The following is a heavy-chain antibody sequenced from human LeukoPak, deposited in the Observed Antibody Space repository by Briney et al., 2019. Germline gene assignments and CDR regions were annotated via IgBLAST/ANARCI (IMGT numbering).Heavy chain of an antibody. CDR3: AKDNREGGDAENWFDP. CDR1: GFTFSSYA. Sequence: PGGSLRLSCAASGFTFSSYAMSWVRQAPGKGLEWVSGISWNSGSIGYADSVKGRFTISRDNAKNSLYLQMNSLRAEDTALYYCAKDNREGGDAENWFDPWGQGTLVTVSS. V-gene: IGHV3-9*01. D-gene: IGHD3-16*01. J-gene: IGHJ5*02. CDR2: ISWNSGSI.